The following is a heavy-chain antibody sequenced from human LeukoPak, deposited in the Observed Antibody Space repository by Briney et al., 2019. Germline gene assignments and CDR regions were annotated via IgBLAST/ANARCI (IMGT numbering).Heavy chain of an antibody. D-gene: IGHD1-7*01. CDR2: ISWDSGSS. Sequence: PGGSLRLSCAASGFTFDDFAMHWVRQPPGKGLQWISSISWDSGSSVYADSVKGRFGIPRDNAKSSLYLDMHSLAPEDTALYYCVKDLRLDLHLDTFHIWGQGTMVTVS. CDR1: GFTFDDFA. V-gene: IGHV3-9*01. J-gene: IGHJ3*02. CDR3: VKDLRLDLHLDTFHI.